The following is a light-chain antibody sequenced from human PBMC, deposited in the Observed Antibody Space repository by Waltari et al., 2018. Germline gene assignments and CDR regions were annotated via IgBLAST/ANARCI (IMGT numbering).Light chain of an antibody. CDR1: QSVLSSSNNKNY. CDR2: WAS. J-gene: IGKJ1*01. V-gene: IGKV4-1*01. CDR3: QQYYSTPRT. Sequence: DIVMTQSPDSLAVSLGERATINCKSSQSVLSSSNNKNYLAWYQQKPGQPPKLLIYWASTRESVVPDRFSGSGSGTDFTLTISSLQAEDVAVYYCQQYYSTPRTFGQGTKVEIK.